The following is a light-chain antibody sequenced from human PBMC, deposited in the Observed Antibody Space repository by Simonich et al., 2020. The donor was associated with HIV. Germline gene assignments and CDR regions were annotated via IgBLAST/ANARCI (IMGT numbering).Light chain of an antibody. CDR2: DVS. J-gene: IGLJ3*02. CDR3: CSYAHTMV. CDR1: SSDVGGYNY. V-gene: IGLV2-14*03. Sequence: QSALTQPASVSGSPGQSITISCTGTSSDVGGYNYVSWYQQHPGKAPKLMIYDVSNRPSGVSNRFSGSKSGNTASLTISGLQAEDEADYYCCSYAHTMVFGGGTKLTVL.